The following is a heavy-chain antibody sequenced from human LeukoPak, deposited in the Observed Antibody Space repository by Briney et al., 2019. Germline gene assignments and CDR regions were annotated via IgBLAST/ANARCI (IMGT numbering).Heavy chain of an antibody. D-gene: IGHD6-6*01. CDR3: ARAGQYSTKNWFDP. CDR1: GFTFSSYW. J-gene: IGHJ5*02. CDR2: MNSDGSTT. Sequence: GGSLRLSCAASGFTFSSYWMHWVRQAPGKGLVWFSRMNSDGSTTNYADSVKGRFTISRDNAKNTLYLQMNSLRGEDTAVYYCARAGQYSTKNWFDPWGQGTLVTVSS. V-gene: IGHV3-74*01.